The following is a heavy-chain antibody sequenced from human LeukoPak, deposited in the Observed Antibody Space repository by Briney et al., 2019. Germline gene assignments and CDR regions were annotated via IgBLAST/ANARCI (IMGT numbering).Heavy chain of an antibody. CDR2: ISSSGSTI. CDR3: ARDHLGYCSSTSCYDGIDY. J-gene: IGHJ4*02. Sequence: GGSLRLSCAASGFTFSDYYMSWIRQAPGKGLEWVSYISSSGSTIYYADSVKGRFTISRDNAKNSLYLQMNSLRAEDTAVYYCARDHLGYCSSTSCYDGIDYWGQGTLVTVSS. D-gene: IGHD2-2*01. CDR1: GFTFSDYY. V-gene: IGHV3-11*04.